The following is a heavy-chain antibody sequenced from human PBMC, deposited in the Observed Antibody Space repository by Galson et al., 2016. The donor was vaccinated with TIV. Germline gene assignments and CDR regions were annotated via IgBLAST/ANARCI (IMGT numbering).Heavy chain of an antibody. CDR3: ARGGGYGDVYFDF. V-gene: IGHV3-23*01. CDR2: ISVSGGRT. J-gene: IGHJ4*02. Sequence: LRLSCAASRFTFSSYAMSWVRQAPGKGLGWVSAISVSGGRTYYADSVKGRFTISRDNSKTTLYLQMDRLRAEDTALYYCARGGGYGDVYFDFWGQGSLVTVSS. CDR1: RFTFSSYA. D-gene: IGHD4-17*01.